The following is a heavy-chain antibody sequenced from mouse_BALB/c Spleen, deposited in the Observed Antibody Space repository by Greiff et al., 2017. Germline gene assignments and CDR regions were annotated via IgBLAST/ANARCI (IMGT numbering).Heavy chain of an antibody. CDR1: GFTFSSYT. V-gene: IGHV5-6-4*01. J-gene: IGHJ3*01. CDR3: TRDRSGKGGFAY. CDR2: ISSGGSYT. D-gene: IGHD1-1*02. Sequence: EVKLVESGGGLVKPGGSLKLSCAASGFTFSSYTMSWVRQTPEKRLEWVATISSGGSYTYYPDSVKGRFTISRDNAKNTLYLQMSSLKSEDTAMYYCTRDRSGKGGFAYWGQGTLVTVSA.